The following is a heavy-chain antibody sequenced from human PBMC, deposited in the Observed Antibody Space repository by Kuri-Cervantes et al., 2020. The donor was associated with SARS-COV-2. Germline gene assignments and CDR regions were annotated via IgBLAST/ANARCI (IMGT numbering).Heavy chain of an antibody. D-gene: IGHD6-6*01. Sequence: SETLSLTCAVYGGSFSGYYWSWIRQPPGKGLEWIGEINHSGSTNYNPSLKSRVTISVDTSKNQFSLKLSSVTAADTAVYYCRGYSTSSYYYYGMDVWGHGTTVTVSS. J-gene: IGHJ6*02. CDR2: INHSGST. V-gene: IGHV4-34*01. CDR3: RGYSTSSYYYYGMDV. CDR1: GGSFSGYY.